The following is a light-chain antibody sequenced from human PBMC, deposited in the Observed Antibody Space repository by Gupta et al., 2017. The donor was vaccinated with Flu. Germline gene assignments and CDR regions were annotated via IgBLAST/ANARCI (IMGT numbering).Light chain of an antibody. J-gene: IGKJ1*01. Sequence: ATLSLSPGERATRSCGASQSVRSSYLAWYQQKPGLAPRLLIYDASSRATGIPDRFSGSGSGTDFTLTISRLEPEDFAVYYCQQYGSSPRTFGQGTKVEIK. CDR2: DAS. V-gene: IGKV3D-20*01. CDR3: QQYGSSPRT. CDR1: QSVRSSY.